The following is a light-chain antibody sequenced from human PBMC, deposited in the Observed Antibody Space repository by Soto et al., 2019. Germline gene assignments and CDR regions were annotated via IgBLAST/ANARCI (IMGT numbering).Light chain of an antibody. CDR1: QNIHNH. J-gene: IGKJ5*01. Sequence: EIVMTQSPATLSLSPGERVTLSCRASQNIHNHMSWFLQKPGQAPRLLIYDTSNRATGVPARFSGSGSGTDFTLTISSLEPEDCAIYYCQQRRYWPPITFGQGTRLEI. V-gene: IGKV3-11*01. CDR2: DTS. CDR3: QQRRYWPPIT.